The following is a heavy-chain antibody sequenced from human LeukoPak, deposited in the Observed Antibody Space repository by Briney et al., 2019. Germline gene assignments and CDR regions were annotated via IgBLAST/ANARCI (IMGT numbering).Heavy chain of an antibody. D-gene: IGHD3-10*01. Sequence: GGSLRLSCAASGFTFSSFEMNWVRQAPGKGLEWVSYISSSGSTIYYADSVKGRFTISRDNAKNSLYLQMNSLRAEDTAVYYCARDRNVGWFGELSDLDYWGQGTLVTVSS. CDR3: ARDRNVGWFGELSDLDY. J-gene: IGHJ4*02. V-gene: IGHV3-48*03. CDR1: GFTFSSFE. CDR2: ISSSGSTI.